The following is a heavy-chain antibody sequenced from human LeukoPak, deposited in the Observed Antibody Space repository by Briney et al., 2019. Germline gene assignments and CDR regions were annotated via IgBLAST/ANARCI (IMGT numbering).Heavy chain of an antibody. CDR3: ARDGAITIFGVVPYNWFDP. CDR2: IIPIFGTA. V-gene: IGHV1-69*13. D-gene: IGHD3-3*01. CDR1: GGTFSSYA. J-gene: IGHJ5*02. Sequence: ASVKASCKASGGTFSSYAISWVRQAPGQGLEWMGGIIPIFGTANYAQKFQGRVTITADESTSTAYMELSSLRSEDTAVYYCARDGAITIFGVVPYNWFDPWGQGTLVTVSS.